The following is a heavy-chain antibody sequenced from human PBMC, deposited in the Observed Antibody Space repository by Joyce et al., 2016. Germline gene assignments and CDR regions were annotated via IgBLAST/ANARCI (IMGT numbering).Heavy chain of an antibody. CDR1: GFSFSGYW. CDR2: INNDGSSK. V-gene: IGHV3-74*03. D-gene: IGHD6-6*01. CDR3: VRGISARPGGPNWFDP. J-gene: IGHJ5*02. Sequence: EVQLVESGGGLVQPGGSLRLSCAASGFSFSGYWIHWVRQAPGKGLVWVSRINNDGSSKMFAESVKGRFTISRDNAKNTLYLQMNRLRAEDTAVYYCVRGISARPGGPNWFDPWGQGTLVTVSS.